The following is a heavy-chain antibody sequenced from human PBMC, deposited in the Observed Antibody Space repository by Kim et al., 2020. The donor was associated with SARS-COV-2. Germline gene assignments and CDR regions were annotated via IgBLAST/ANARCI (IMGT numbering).Heavy chain of an antibody. CDR3: ARDCSPSIAAQSCFDY. D-gene: IGHD6-6*01. V-gene: IGHV3-11*04. Sequence: SVKGRFIISRDNAKNSLYLQMNSLRAEDTAVYYCARDCSPSIAAQSCFDYWGQGTLVTVSS. J-gene: IGHJ4*02.